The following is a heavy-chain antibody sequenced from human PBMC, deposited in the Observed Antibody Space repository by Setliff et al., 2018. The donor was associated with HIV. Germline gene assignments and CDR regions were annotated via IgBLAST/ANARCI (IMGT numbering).Heavy chain of an antibody. V-gene: IGHV3-20*04. CDR2: INWNGGST. J-gene: IGHJ4*02. Sequence: GGSLRLSCAASGFTFSSYGMSWVRQAPGKGLEWVSGINWNGGSTGYADSVKGRFTISRDNAKNSLDLQMKSLRADDTSVYYCARGSSWYGPNRHRHINYWGQGTLVTVSS. CDR3: ARGSSWYGPNRHRHINY. D-gene: IGHD6-13*01. CDR1: GFTFSSYG.